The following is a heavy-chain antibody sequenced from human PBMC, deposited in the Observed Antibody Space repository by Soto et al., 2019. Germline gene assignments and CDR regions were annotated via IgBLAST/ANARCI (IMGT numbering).Heavy chain of an antibody. V-gene: IGHV4-34*01. CDR3: ARGGYDYVWGSYRREDY. CDR2: INHSGST. J-gene: IGHJ4*02. CDR1: GGSFSGYY. D-gene: IGHD3-16*02. Sequence: PSETLSLTCAVYGGSFSGYYGSWIRQPPGKGLEWIGEINHSGSTNYNPSLKSRVTISVDTSKNQFSLKLSSVTAADTAVYYCARGGYDYVWGSYRREDYWGQGTLVTVSS.